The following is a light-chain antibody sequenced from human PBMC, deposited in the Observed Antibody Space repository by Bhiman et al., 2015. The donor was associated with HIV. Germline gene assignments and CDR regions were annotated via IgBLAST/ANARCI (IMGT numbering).Light chain of an antibody. CDR3: QSYDSSLSAVV. V-gene: IGLV1-40*01. J-gene: IGLJ2*01. Sequence: QSMLTQPPSVSGAPGQRVTISCTGSRSNIGAGYDVHWYQNLPGTAPRLLIYGNSNRPSGVPDRFSGSKSGTSASLAITGLQAEDEADYYCQSYDSSLSAVVFGGGTKLTVL. CDR2: GNS. CDR1: RSNIGAGYD.